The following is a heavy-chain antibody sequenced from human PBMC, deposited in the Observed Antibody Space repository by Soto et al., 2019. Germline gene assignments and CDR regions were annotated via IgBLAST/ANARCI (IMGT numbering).Heavy chain of an antibody. V-gene: IGHV1-69*13. CDR3: ASSPYYGQNWFDP. Sequence: GASVKVSCKASGGTFSSYAISWVRQAPGQGLEWMGGITPIFGTANYAQKFQGRVTITADESTSTAYMELSSLRSEDTAVYYCASSPYYGQNWFDPWGQGTLVTVSS. CDR1: GGTFSSYA. CDR2: ITPIFGTA. D-gene: IGHD3-10*01. J-gene: IGHJ5*02.